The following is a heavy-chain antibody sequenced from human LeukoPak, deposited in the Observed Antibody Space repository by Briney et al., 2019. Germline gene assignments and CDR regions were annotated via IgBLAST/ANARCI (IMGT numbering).Heavy chain of an antibody. CDR3: ARASCSGGMCNAGLFMGV. CDR1: GYTFTGYY. J-gene: IGHJ6*02. CDR2: INPKSGGT. D-gene: IGHD2-15*01. V-gene: IGHV1-2*02. Sequence: ASVKVSCKASGYTFTGYYMHWVLHAPGQGLEWMGWINPKSGGTSYSQKLQVRVITTRDTSISAAYMEPSELRSNDTAVDYCARASCSGGMCNAGLFMGVWGQGTTVTVSS.